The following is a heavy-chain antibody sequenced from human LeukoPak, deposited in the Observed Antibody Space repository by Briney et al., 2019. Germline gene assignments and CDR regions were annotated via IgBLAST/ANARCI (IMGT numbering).Heavy chain of an antibody. V-gene: IGHV4-39*01. D-gene: IGHD3-10*01. Sequence: SETLSLTCSVSGDSVNSHLYFWAWVRQPPGKGMQWIGSVYYAGSTYYNPSLESRVIISVDTSRDEFSLKLNSVTAADTSVYFCVRMVRGVILGPNYYPYHMEVWGKGTTVTVSS. CDR1: GDSVNSHLYF. CDR3: VRMVRGVILGPNYYPYHMEV. CDR2: VYYAGST. J-gene: IGHJ6*03.